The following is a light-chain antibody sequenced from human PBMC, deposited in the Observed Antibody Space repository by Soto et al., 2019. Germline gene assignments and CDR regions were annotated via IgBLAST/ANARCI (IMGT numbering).Light chain of an antibody. J-gene: IGLJ1*01. Sequence: QSALTQPRSVSGSPGQSVTISCTGTSSDVSGYKYVSWYQQHPGKAPKVVIYDVSQRPSGVPDRFSGSTSGNAASLSISVLQAEEEADYYCSSDTGGNPSYVFGTGTKVTV. CDR3: SSDTGGNPSYV. CDR2: DVS. V-gene: IGLV2-11*01. CDR1: SSDVSGYKY.